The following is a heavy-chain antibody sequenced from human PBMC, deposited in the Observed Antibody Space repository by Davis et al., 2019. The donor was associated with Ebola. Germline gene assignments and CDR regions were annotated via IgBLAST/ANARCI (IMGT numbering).Heavy chain of an antibody. J-gene: IGHJ5*02. V-gene: IGHV3-74*01. CDR2: INPDGTKT. CDR1: RVTSNTNW. Sequence: GESLKISCAASRVTSNTNWIHWVRQAPGKGLVWVSRINPDGTKTGYADSVRGRFTISRDNAKNTLYLQMNSLRGEDSAVYYCVRDKKGGRGVVNWFDPWGQGVLVTVSS. D-gene: IGHD3-3*01. CDR3: VRDKKGGRGVVNWFDP.